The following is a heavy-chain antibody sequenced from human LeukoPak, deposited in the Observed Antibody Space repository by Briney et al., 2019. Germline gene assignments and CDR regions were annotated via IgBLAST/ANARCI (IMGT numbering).Heavy chain of an antibody. CDR3: AREGYSGCDLRRYFDY. J-gene: IGHJ4*02. Sequence: SETLSLTCTVSGGSISSYYWSWIRQPAGKGLEWIGRIYTSGSTNYNPSLKSRVTMSVDTSKNQFSLKLSSVTAADTAVYYCAREGYSGCDLRRYFDYWGQGTLVTVSS. D-gene: IGHD5-12*01. CDR2: IYTSGST. V-gene: IGHV4-4*07. CDR1: GGSISSYY.